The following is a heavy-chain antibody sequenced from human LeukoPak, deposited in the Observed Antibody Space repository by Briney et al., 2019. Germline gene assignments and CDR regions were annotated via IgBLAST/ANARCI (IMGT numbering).Heavy chain of an antibody. CDR1: GFTFSSYA. Sequence: GGSLRLSCAASGFTFSSYAMSWVRQAPGKGLEWVSGISGYGGTTYHADSVEGRFTISRDNSKNTLYLQMNSLRAEDTAVYYCAKVRSPPANCGGDCYSPFDYWGQGTLVTVSS. CDR2: ISGYGGTT. J-gene: IGHJ4*02. D-gene: IGHD2-21*01. V-gene: IGHV3-23*01. CDR3: AKVRSPPANCGGDCYSPFDY.